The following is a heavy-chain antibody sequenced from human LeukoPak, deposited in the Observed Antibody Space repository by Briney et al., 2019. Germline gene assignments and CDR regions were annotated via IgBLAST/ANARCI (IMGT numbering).Heavy chain of an antibody. D-gene: IGHD4-17*01. CDR3: ARDGVKRMTTVTTFDY. CDR1: GFTFSSYS. Sequence: QTGGSLRLSCAASGFTFSSYSMNWVRQAPGKGLEWVSYISSSSSTIYYADSVKGRFTISRDNAKNSLYLQMNSLRAEDTAVYYCARDGVKRMTTVTTFDYWGQGTLVTVSS. J-gene: IGHJ4*02. CDR2: ISSSSSTI. V-gene: IGHV3-48*01.